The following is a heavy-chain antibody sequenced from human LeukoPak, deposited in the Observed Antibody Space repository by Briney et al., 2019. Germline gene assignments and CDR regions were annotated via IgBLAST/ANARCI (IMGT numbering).Heavy chain of an antibody. Sequence: GASVKVSCKASGGTFNSYAIIWVRQAPGQGLEWMGGIIPIFGTANYAQKFQGRVTITTDESTSTAYMELSSLRSEDTAVYYCARAGTVTTSWFDPWGQGTLATVSS. V-gene: IGHV1-69*05. D-gene: IGHD4-17*01. J-gene: IGHJ5*02. CDR3: ARAGTVTTSWFDP. CDR1: GGTFNSYA. CDR2: IIPIFGTA.